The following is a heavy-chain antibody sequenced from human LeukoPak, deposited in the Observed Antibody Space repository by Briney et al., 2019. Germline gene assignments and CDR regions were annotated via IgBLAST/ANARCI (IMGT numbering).Heavy chain of an antibody. V-gene: IGHV4-59*08. D-gene: IGHD3-22*01. CDR1: GGSISSYY. CDR2: IYYSGST. Sequence: PSETLSLTCTVSGGSISSYYWSWIRQPPGKGLEWIGYIYYSGSTNYNPSLKSRVTISVDTSKNQFSLKLRSVTAADTAVYYCARVVQSTDSSGFYLPEYFQHWGQGTLVTVSS. J-gene: IGHJ1*01. CDR3: ARVVQSTDSSGFYLPEYFQH.